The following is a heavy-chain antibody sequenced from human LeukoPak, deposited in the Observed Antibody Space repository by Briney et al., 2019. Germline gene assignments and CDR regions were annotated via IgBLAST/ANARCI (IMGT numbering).Heavy chain of an antibody. CDR1: GGSISSSSYY. Sequence: SETLSLTCTVSGGSISSSSYYWGWIRQPPGKGLEWIGSIYYSGSTYYNPSLKSRVTISVDTSKNQFSLKLSSVTVADTAVYYCARQFPSRGWYNYWGQGTLVTVSS. V-gene: IGHV4-39*01. CDR2: IYYSGST. CDR3: ARQFPSRGWYNY. D-gene: IGHD6-19*01. J-gene: IGHJ4*02.